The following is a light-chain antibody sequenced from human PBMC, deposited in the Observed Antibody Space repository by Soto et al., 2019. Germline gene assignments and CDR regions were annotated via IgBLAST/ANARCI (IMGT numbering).Light chain of an antibody. CDR2: GTS. CDR1: QSISNNH. V-gene: IGKV3D-20*02. J-gene: IGKJ5*01. CDR3: QQRHMWPIT. Sequence: EIVLTQSPGTLSLSPGERVTLSCRASQSISNNHLAWYQQKPGQAPRLLIHGTSNRATGIPDRFSGSGSGTDFTLTISSLEPEDSAVYYCQQRHMWPITFGQGTRLEI.